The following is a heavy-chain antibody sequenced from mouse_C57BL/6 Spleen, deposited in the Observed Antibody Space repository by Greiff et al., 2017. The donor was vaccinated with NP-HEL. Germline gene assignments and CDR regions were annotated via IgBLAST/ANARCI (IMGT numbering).Heavy chain of an antibody. CDR1: GYTFTSYW. J-gene: IGHJ2*01. Sequence: QVQLQQPGAELVMPGASVKLSCKASGYTFTSYWMHWVKQRPGQGLEWIGEIDPSDSYTNYNQKFKGKSTLTVDKSSSTAYMQLSSLTSEDSAVYYCARRVGTYYDYEDYWGQGTTLTVSS. CDR2: IDPSDSYT. CDR3: ARRVGTYYDYEDY. D-gene: IGHD2-4*01. V-gene: IGHV1-69*01.